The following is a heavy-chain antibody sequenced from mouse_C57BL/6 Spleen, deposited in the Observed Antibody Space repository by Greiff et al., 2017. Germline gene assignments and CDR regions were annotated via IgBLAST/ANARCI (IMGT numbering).Heavy chain of an antibody. V-gene: IGHV1-53*01. Sequence: QVQLQQPGTELVKPGASVKLSCKASGYTFTSYWMHWVKQRPGQGLEWIGNINPSNGGTNYNEKFKSKATLTVYKSSSNAYLQLSSLPSEDSAVYYCSRVNYFGSYFDYWGQGTTLTVSS. CDR3: SRVNYFGSYFDY. D-gene: IGHD1-2*01. J-gene: IGHJ2*01. CDR2: INPSNGGT. CDR1: GYTFTSYW.